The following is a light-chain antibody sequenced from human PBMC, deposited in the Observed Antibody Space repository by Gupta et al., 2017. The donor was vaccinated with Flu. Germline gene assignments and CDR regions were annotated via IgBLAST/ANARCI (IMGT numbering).Light chain of an antibody. CDR2: GAS. CDR3: QQENNCPNA. J-gene: IGKJ1*01. Sequence: EILMTQSPASLSVSPGERVTLSCRASQSVSINLAWYQQKPGQAPRLLIYGASTRATGFPARFSGSGSGTEFTLTISSLQSEDVAAYYCQQENNCPNAFGQGTKVEIK. V-gene: IGKV3-15*01. CDR1: QSVSIN.